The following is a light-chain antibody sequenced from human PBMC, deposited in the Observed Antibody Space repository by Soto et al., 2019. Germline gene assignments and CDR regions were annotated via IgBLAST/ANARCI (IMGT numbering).Light chain of an antibody. Sequence: DIQMTQSPTSLSASVGDRVTITCRASQDIRNFVAWYQQKPGKAHKLLIYAASTLQSGVPSRFSGSGSGTDFTLTINSLQPEDVATYSCQEDSSVPVFGPGTKVHIK. V-gene: IGKV1-27*01. J-gene: IGKJ3*01. CDR1: QDIRNF. CDR3: QEDSSVPV. CDR2: AAS.